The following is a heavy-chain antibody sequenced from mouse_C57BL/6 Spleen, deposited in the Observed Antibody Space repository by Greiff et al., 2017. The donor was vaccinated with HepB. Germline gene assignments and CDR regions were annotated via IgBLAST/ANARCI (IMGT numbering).Heavy chain of an antibody. J-gene: IGHJ2*01. CDR2: IYPRSGNT. Sequence: QVQLQQSGAELARPGASVKLSCKASGYTFTSYGISWVKQRTGQGLEWIGEIYPRSGNTYYNEKFKGNATLTADKSSSTAYMELRSLKSEDTAVYFCARPFYYDLDYWGQGTTLTVSS. V-gene: IGHV1-81*01. CDR3: ARPFYYDLDY. CDR1: GYTFTSYG. D-gene: IGHD2-4*01.